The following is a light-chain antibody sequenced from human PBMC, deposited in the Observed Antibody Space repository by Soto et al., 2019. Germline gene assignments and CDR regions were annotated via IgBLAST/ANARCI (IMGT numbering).Light chain of an antibody. V-gene: IGKV3D-20*01. CDR1: QSVSSSY. Sequence: EIVLTQSPGTLSLSPGERATLSCMASQSVSSSYLAWYQQKPGLAPRLLIYDASSRATGIPDRFSGSGSGTDFTLTISRLEPEDFAVYYCQQYGSSPITFGQGTRLEIK. CDR2: DAS. J-gene: IGKJ5*01. CDR3: QQYGSSPIT.